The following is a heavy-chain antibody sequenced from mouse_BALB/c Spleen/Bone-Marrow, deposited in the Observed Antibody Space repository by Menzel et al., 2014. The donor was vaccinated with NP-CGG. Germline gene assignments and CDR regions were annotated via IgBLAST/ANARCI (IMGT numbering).Heavy chain of an antibody. J-gene: IGHJ4*01. Sequence: LAESGPELVKPGASVKMSCKASGYTFTNYVMHWVKQKPGQGLEWIGYINPYNDGTKYNEKFKGKATLTSDKSSGTAYMELSSLTSEDSAVYYCARRPSFYGSSYGAMDYWGQGTSVTVSS. CDR3: ARRPSFYGSSYGAMDY. CDR2: INPYNDGT. D-gene: IGHD1-1*01. CDR1: GYTFTNYV. V-gene: IGHV1-14*01.